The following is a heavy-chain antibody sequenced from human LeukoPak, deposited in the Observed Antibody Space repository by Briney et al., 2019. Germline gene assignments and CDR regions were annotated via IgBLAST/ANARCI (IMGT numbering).Heavy chain of an antibody. CDR3: ARDYASNALDI. D-gene: IGHD2-2*01. CDR2: IDRGVGSTST. V-gene: IGHV3-23*01. CDR1: GFTLSIYD. Sequence: GGSLRLSCAASGFTLSIYDMSWVRQAPGKGLECVSSIDRGVGSTSTYYADSVKGRFTISRDNAQNSLFLQINSLRAEDTAVYYCARDYASNALDIWGQGTMVTVSS. J-gene: IGHJ3*02.